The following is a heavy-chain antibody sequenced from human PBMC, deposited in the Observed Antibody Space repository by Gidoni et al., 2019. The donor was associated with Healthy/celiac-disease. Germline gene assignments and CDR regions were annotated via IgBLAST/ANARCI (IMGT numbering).Heavy chain of an antibody. V-gene: IGHV3-13*05. CDR2: IGTAGDP. J-gene: IGHJ6*02. Sequence: EVQLVESGGGLVQPGGSLRLSCAASGFTFSSYDMHWVRQATGKGLEWVSAIGTAGDPYYPGSVKGRFTISRENAKNSLYLQMNSLRAGDTAVYYCARDGPPSGTGYYYYYYGMDVWGQGTTVTVSS. CDR1: GFTFSSYD. D-gene: IGHD3-10*01. CDR3: ARDGPPSGTGYYYYYYGMDV.